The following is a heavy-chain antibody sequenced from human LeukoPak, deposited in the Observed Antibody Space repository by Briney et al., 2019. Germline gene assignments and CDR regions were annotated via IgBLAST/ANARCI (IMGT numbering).Heavy chain of an antibody. D-gene: IGHD2-2*01. V-gene: IGHV3-30*18. Sequence: QPGGSLRFSCAASGFTFSSYGMHWVRQAPGKGLEWVAVISYDGSNKYYADSVKGRFTISRDNSKNTLYLQMNSLRAEDTAVYYCAKDGGYCSSTSCRAYYYYYGMDVWGQGTTVTVSS. J-gene: IGHJ6*02. CDR1: GFTFSSYG. CDR3: AKDGGYCSSTSCRAYYYYYGMDV. CDR2: ISYDGSNK.